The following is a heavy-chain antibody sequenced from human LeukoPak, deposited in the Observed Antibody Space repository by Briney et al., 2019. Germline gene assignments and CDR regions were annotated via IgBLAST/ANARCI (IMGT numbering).Heavy chain of an antibody. V-gene: IGHV3-21*01. CDR3: ASETKRGYSYGSPTDAFDI. D-gene: IGHD5-18*01. CDR2: ISSSSSFI. Sequence: GGSLRLSCAVSGFTFSHYSMTWVRQAPGKGLEWVSSISSSSSFIYYADSVKGRFTISRDNAKKSLYLQMNSLRAEDTAVYYCASETKRGYSYGSPTDAFDIWGQGTMVTVSS. J-gene: IGHJ3*02. CDR1: GFTFSHYS.